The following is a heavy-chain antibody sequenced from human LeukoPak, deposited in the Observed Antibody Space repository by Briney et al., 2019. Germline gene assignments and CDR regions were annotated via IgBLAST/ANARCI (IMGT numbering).Heavy chain of an antibody. CDR3: ARDFRELGLDY. CDR2: IIPIFGTA. CDR1: GGTFISYA. Sequence: ASVKVSCKASGGTFISYAISWVRQAPGQGLEWMGGIIPIFGTANYAQKFQGRVTITADESTSTAYMELSSLRSEDTAVYYCARDFRELGLDYWGQGTLVTVSS. V-gene: IGHV1-69*13. J-gene: IGHJ4*02. D-gene: IGHD7-27*01.